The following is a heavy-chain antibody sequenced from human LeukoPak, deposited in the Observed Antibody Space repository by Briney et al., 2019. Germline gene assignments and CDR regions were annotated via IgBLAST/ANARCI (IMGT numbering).Heavy chain of an antibody. CDR3: AKDLGGSATTV. D-gene: IGHD2-2*01. V-gene: IGHV3-9*01. CDR2: ISWSGDRM. Sequence: GRSLRLSCAASGFTFEDHVMHWVRQAPGKGLEWVSSISWSGDRMGYADAVKGRFTVSRDNAKNSLFLQMNSLRVEDTALYYCAKDLGGSATTVWGQGTLVTVSS. J-gene: IGHJ4*02. CDR1: GFTFEDHV.